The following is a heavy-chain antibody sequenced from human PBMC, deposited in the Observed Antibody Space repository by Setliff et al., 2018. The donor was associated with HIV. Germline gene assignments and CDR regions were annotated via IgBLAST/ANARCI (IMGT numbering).Heavy chain of an antibody. J-gene: IGHJ5*02. V-gene: IGHV4-59*11. CDR1: GGSISSHY. Sequence: SETLSLTCTVSGGSISSHYWSWIRQPPGKGLEWIGSIYYSGSTNYNPSLKSRVTISVDTSKNQFSLKLSSVTAADTAVYYCARDGKGSWYRNWFDPWGQGTLVTVPQ. CDR2: IYYSGST. CDR3: ARDGKGSWYRNWFDP. D-gene: IGHD6-13*01.